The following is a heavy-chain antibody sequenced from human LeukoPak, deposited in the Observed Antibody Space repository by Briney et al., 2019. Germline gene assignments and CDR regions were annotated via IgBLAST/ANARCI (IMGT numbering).Heavy chain of an antibody. Sequence: GESLKISCKGSGYSFTIYWIGWVRQMPGKGLEWMGIIYPGDSDTRYSPSFQGQVTISADKSISTAYLQWSSLKASLTAMYYFARQDGDYDILTCPAGYWGQGTLVTVSS. CDR1: GYSFTIYW. D-gene: IGHD3-9*01. J-gene: IGHJ4*02. V-gene: IGHV5-51*01. CDR3: ARQDGDYDILTCPAGY. CDR2: IYPGDSDT.